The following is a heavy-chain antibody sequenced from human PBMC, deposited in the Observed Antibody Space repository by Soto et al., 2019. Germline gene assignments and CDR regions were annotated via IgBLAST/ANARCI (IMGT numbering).Heavy chain of an antibody. D-gene: IGHD2-2*01. CDR1: GYTFTSYD. J-gene: IGHJ6*03. V-gene: IGHV1-8*02. Sequence: ASVKVSCKASGYTFTSYDINWVRQAPGQGLEWMGWMNPNSGNTGYAQKFQGRVTMTRNTSISTAYMELSSLRSEDTAVYYCARLFLGYCSSTSCYPNYYYMDVWGKGTTVTVSS. CDR2: MNPNSGNT. CDR3: ARLFLGYCSSTSCYPNYYYMDV.